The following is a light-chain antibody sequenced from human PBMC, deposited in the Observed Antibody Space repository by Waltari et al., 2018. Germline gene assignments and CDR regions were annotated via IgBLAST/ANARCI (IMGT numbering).Light chain of an antibody. CDR3: CSYVGSNIYWV. V-gene: IGLV2-11*01. CDR2: DIN. Sequence: QSALTQPRSVSGSPGQSVTISCTGTSSDVGGYNYVSWYQQHPDKAPKLIIYDINKRTPGGPDRFSGSKSGNTASLTISGLQAEDEADYYCCSYVGSNIYWVFGGGTKLTVL. J-gene: IGLJ3*02. CDR1: SSDVGGYNY.